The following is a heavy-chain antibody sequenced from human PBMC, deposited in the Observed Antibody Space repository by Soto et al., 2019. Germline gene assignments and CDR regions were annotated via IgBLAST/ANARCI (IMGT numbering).Heavy chain of an antibody. Sequence: EVRLEESGGGLVQPGGSLRLSCAASGFTFSGYEMNWVRQVPGKGLQWVSYIGTSETIRYYADSVKGRFTISRDNAKNSLYLQMNSLRAEDTAIYYCARETLTLFGGVRDNVYYGMDVGGPGTTVTVSS. CDR2: IGTSETIR. D-gene: IGHD3-3*01. V-gene: IGHV3-48*03. CDR1: GFTFSGYE. J-gene: IGHJ6*02. CDR3: ARETLTLFGGVRDNVYYGMDV.